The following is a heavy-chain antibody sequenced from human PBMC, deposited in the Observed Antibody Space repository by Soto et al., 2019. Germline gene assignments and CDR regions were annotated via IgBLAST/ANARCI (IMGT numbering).Heavy chain of an antibody. D-gene: IGHD3-3*01. J-gene: IGHJ6*02. CDR2: IYPGDSDT. V-gene: IGHV5-51*01. CDR3: ACHANDFWSGHSYDYYYYGMDV. CDR1: GYSFTSYW. Sequence: GESLKISCKGSGYSFTSYWIGWVRQMPGKGLEWMGIIYPGDSDTRYSPSFQGQVTISADKSISTAYLQWSSLKASDTAMYYCACHANDFWSGHSYDYYYYGMDVCGQGTTVTVSS.